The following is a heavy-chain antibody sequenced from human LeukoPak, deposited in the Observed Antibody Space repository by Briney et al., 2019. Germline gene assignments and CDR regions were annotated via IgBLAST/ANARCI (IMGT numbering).Heavy chain of an antibody. V-gene: IGHV3-23*01. CDR3: VRSSRHQGDYYKYFDY. CDR2: ISGSATDT. CDR1: GFTFSSNA. D-gene: IGHD3-22*01. J-gene: IGHJ4*02. Sequence: PGGSLRLSCAASGFTFSSNAMSWVRQAPGKGLEWVSAISGSATDTYYADSVKGRFTISRDNSKNTLYLQMSNLRAEDTAVYYCVRSSRHQGDYYKYFDYWGQGTLVTVSS.